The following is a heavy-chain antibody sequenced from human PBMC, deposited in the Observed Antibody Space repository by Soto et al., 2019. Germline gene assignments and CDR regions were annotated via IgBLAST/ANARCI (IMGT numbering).Heavy chain of an antibody. V-gene: IGHV3-23*01. Sequence: VQLLESGGGLVQPGGSLRLSCAASGFTFSSYAMSWVRQAPGKGLEWVSAISGSGGSTYYADSVKGRFTISRDNSKNTLYLQMNSLRAEDTAVYYCAKDRLSSSWYGVAYYYYGMDVWGQGTTVTVSS. J-gene: IGHJ6*02. CDR1: GFTFSSYA. CDR3: AKDRLSSSWYGVAYYYYGMDV. D-gene: IGHD6-13*01. CDR2: ISGSGGST.